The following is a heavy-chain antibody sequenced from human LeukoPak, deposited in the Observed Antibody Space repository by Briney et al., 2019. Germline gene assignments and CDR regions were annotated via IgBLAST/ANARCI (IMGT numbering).Heavy chain of an antibody. V-gene: IGHV1-8*03. Sequence: GASVKVSCKTSGYTFTDYDVHWVQQAPGQGLEWMGWINPNSASTNYAQRLQGRVTFTRDTSLSIAYMELSSLTSEDAAVYFCARGDFGETNTAFDVWGQGTLVAVPS. CDR1: GYTFTDYD. CDR3: ARGDFGETNTAFDV. J-gene: IGHJ3*01. CDR2: INPNSAST. D-gene: IGHD4-17*01.